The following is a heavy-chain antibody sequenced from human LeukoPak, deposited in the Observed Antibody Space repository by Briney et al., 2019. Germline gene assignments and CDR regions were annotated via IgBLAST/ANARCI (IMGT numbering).Heavy chain of an antibody. Sequence: GASVKVSCKASGYTLTRYFIHWVRQAPGQGLEWMGIINPNGGSTSYPQKFQGRVTITADKSTSTAYMELSSLRSEDTAVYYCASLHDYGVQGLDAFDIWGQGTMVTVSS. CDR2: INPNGGST. D-gene: IGHD4-17*01. J-gene: IGHJ3*02. CDR3: ASLHDYGVQGLDAFDI. CDR1: GYTLTRYF. V-gene: IGHV1-46*01.